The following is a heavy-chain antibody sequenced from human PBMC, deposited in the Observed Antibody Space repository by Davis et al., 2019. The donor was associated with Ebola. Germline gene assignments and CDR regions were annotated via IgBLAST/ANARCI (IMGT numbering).Heavy chain of an antibody. J-gene: IGHJ4*02. CDR1: GFTVSGNH. D-gene: IGHD6-19*01. Sequence: GGSLRLSCTASGFTVSGNHMSWVRQAPGKGLEWVSVIYDQSTAYADAVRGRFIISRDKSNNTLYLEMSSLRVDDTAVYYCATTQWLREFDNWGQGTLVTVSS. V-gene: IGHV3-53*05. CDR3: ATTQWLREFDN. CDR2: IYDQST.